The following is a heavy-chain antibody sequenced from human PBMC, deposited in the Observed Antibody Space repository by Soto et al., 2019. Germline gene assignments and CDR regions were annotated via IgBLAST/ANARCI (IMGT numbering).Heavy chain of an antibody. Sequence: GGSLRLSCAASGFTFSSYAMSWVRQAPGKGLEWVSAISGSGGSTYCADSVKGRFTISRDNSKNTLYLQMNSLRAEDTAVYYCAKDKMVGSSTSCTYYMDAWGKGTTVTV. D-gene: IGHD2-2*01. CDR2: ISGSGGST. V-gene: IGHV3-23*01. CDR1: GFTFSSYA. CDR3: AKDKMVGSSTSCTYYMDA. J-gene: IGHJ6*03.